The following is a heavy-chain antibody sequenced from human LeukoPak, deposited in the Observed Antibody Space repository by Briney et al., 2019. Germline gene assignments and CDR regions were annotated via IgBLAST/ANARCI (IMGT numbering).Heavy chain of an antibody. D-gene: IGHD4-11*01. CDR2: IYYSGST. Sequence: SETLSLTCTVSGGSISSSSYYWGWIRQPPGRGLEWIGSIYYSGSTYYNPSLKSRVTISVDTSKNQFSLKLSSVTAADTAVYYCAKSLYMTTPPWFDYWGQGTLVTVSS. CDR1: GGSISSSSYY. V-gene: IGHV4-39*07. J-gene: IGHJ4*02. CDR3: AKSLYMTTPPWFDY.